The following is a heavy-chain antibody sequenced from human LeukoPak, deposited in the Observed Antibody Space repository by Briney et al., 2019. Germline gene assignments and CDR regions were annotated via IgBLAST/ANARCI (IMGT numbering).Heavy chain of an antibody. CDR1: GGSISSYY. D-gene: IGHD3-10*01. CDR2: IYHSGST. CDR3: ARVYDSGSQAYFYYMDV. Sequence: SETLSPTCTVSGGSISSYYWTWIRQPPGKGLEWIGYIYHSGSTNYNPSLKSRVTFSVDTSKNQFSLKLSSVTAADTAVYYCARVYDSGSQAYFYYMDVWGKGTTVTISS. J-gene: IGHJ6*03. V-gene: IGHV4-59*01.